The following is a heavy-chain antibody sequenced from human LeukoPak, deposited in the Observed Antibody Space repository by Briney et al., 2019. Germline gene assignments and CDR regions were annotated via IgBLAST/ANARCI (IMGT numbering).Heavy chain of an antibody. Sequence: NASETLSLTCTVSCGSITSSSYYWGWIRQPPGKGLEWIGSVYYSGSTYYNPSLKSRVTISVDTSNTQFFQKLSSVTAADTAVYYCATPGPYYYDSSGYYRWGQGTLVTVSS. J-gene: IGHJ4*02. CDR2: VYYSGST. V-gene: IGHV4-39*01. D-gene: IGHD3-22*01. CDR1: CGSITSSSYY. CDR3: ATPGPYYYDSSGYYR.